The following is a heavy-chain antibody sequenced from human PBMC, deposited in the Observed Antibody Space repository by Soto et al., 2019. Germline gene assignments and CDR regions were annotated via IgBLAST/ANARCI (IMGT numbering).Heavy chain of an antibody. J-gene: IGHJ4*02. CDR1: GFTFNTYA. D-gene: IGHD2-2*01. CDR3: AKSRAYSSSPFDY. Sequence: GGSLRLSCAASGFTFNTYAMAWVRQAPGRGLEWVSAISSSGSETYYGDSVKGRFTISRDNSKNALYLQMNSLRAEDTAVYSCAKSRAYSSSPFDYWGQGTLVTVSS. CDR2: ISSSGSET. V-gene: IGHV3-23*01.